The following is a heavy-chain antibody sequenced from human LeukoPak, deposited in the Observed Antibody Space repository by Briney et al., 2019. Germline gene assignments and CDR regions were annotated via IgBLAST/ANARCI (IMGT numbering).Heavy chain of an antibody. CDR1: GFTFSSYA. V-gene: IGHV3-23*01. CDR2: ISGSGGST. D-gene: IGHD6-6*01. J-gene: IGHJ4*02. Sequence: GGSLRLSCAASGFTFSSYAMTWVRQAPGKGLEWVSGISGSGGSTYYADSVKGRFTISRDNAENSLFLQMNSLRDEDTAVYYCPSGFSSSPYFDYWGQGTLVTVSS. CDR3: PSGFSSSPYFDY.